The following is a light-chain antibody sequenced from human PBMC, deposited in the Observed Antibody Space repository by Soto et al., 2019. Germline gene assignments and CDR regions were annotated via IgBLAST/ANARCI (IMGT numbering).Light chain of an antibody. Sequence: ELVLTQSPDSLSLSPGEGATLSCRASQSVGNNYVAWYHQKPGQAPRLLIYDASSRATGIPDRFSGSGSGTDFTLTTSRLEPEDFGVYYCQQCAYTPRTFGQGTRVEVK. J-gene: IGKJ1*01. CDR2: DAS. CDR3: QQCAYTPRT. CDR1: QSVGNNY. V-gene: IGKV3-20*01.